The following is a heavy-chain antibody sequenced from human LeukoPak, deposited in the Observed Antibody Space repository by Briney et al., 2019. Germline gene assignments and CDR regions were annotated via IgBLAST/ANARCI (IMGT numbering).Heavy chain of an antibody. CDR3: ARVYYGSGSYYNWFDP. J-gene: IGHJ5*02. V-gene: IGHV1-69*04. CDR2: IIPILGIA. CDR1: GGTFSSYA. Sequence: SVKVSCKASGGTFSSYAISWVRQAPGQGLEWMGRIIPILGIANYAQKFQGRVTITADKSTSTAYMELSSLRSEDTAVYYCARVYYGSGSYYNWFDPWGQGTLVTVSS. D-gene: IGHD3-10*01.